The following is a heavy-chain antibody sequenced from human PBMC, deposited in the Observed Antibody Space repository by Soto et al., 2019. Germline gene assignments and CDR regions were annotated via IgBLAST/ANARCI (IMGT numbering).Heavy chain of an antibody. V-gene: IGHV3-23*01. D-gene: IGHD6-13*01. CDR3: AKDNGYSSSWFEFDY. CDR2: ISGSGGST. CDR1: GFTCSSYA. Sequence: EVQLLESGGGLVQPGGSLRLSCAASGFTCSSYAMSWVRQAPGKGLEWVSAISGSGGSTYYADSVTGRFTISRDNSKNTLYLQMNSLRAEDTAVYYCAKDNGYSSSWFEFDYWGQGTLVTVS. J-gene: IGHJ4*02.